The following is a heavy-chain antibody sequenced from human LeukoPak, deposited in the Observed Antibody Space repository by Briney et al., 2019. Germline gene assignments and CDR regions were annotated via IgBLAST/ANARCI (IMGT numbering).Heavy chain of an antibody. D-gene: IGHD5-24*01. V-gene: IGHV3-53*01. CDR2: IYSGGST. J-gene: IGHJ4*02. Sequence: GGSLRLSCAASGFTVSSNYMSWVRQAPGKGLEWVSVIYSGGSTYYADSVKGRFTISRDNSKNTLYLQMNSLRAEDTVVYYCARDPVVDGFDYWGQGTLVTVSS. CDR1: GFTVSSNY. CDR3: ARDPVVDGFDY.